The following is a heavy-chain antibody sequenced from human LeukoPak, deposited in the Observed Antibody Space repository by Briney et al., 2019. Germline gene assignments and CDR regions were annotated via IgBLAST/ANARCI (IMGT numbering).Heavy chain of an antibody. D-gene: IGHD2-2*01. CDR3: ARGYCSSTSCYPFDY. CDR2: INPNSGGT. CDR1: GYTFTGYY. V-gene: IGHV1-2*02. Sequence: ASVTVSCKASGYTFTGYYMHWVRQAPGQGLEWMGWINPNSGGTNYAQKFQGRVTMTRDTSISTAYMELSRLRSDDTAVYYCARGYCSSTSCYPFDYWGQGTLVTVSS. J-gene: IGHJ4*02.